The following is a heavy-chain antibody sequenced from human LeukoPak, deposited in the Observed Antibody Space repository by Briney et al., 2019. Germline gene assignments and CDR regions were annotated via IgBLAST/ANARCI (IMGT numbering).Heavy chain of an antibody. Sequence: ASVKVSCKVSGYTFTSYGISWVRQAPGQGLEWMGWISAYNGNTNYAQKLQGRVTMTTDTSTSTAYMELRSLRSDDTAVYYCARGYRVWGSYSLGYYGMDVWGQGTTVTVSS. CDR3: ARGYRVWGSYSLGYYGMDV. D-gene: IGHD3-16*01. CDR1: GYTFTSYG. V-gene: IGHV1-18*01. CDR2: ISAYNGNT. J-gene: IGHJ6*02.